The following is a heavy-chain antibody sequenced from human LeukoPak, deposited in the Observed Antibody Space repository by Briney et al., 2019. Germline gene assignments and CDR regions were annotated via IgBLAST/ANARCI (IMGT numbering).Heavy chain of an antibody. D-gene: IGHD5-24*01. V-gene: IGHV1-69*13. CDR1: GGTFSSYA. J-gene: IGHJ4*02. CDR2: IIPIFGTA. Sequence: SVKVSCKASGGTFSSYAISWVRQAPGQGLEWMGGIIPIFGTANYAQKFQGRVTITADESTSTAYMELSSLRSEDTAVCYCARDRGDGYNTGVFDYWGQGTLVTVSS. CDR3: ARDRGDGYNTGVFDY.